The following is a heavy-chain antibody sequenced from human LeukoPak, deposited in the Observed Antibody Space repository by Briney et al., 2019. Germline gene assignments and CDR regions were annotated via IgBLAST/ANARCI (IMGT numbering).Heavy chain of an antibody. V-gene: IGHV4-34*01. J-gene: IGHJ3*02. CDR1: GGSFSGYY. CDR3: ARFYDSSGYSSAFDI. Sequence: SETLSLTCAVYGGSFSGYYWSWIRQPPGKGLEWIGEINHSGSTNYNPSLKSRVTISVDTSKNQFSLKLSSVTAADTAVYYCARFYDSSGYSSAFDIWGQGTMVTVSS. CDR2: INHSGST. D-gene: IGHD3-22*01.